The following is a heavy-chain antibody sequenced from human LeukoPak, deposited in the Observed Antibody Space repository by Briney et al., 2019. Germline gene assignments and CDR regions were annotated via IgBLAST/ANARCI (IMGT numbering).Heavy chain of an antibody. D-gene: IGHD3-10*01. CDR2: ISSSSYI. CDR1: GFTFSSYS. V-gene: IGHV3-21*01. CDR3: ASGSSSYYYGSGSYSDDY. Sequence: PGGSLRLSCAASGFTFSSYSMNWVRQAPGKGLEWVSSISSSSYIYYADSVKGRFTISRDNAKNSLYLQMNSLRAEDTAVYYCASGSSSYYYGSGSYSDDYWGQGTLVTVSS. J-gene: IGHJ4*02.